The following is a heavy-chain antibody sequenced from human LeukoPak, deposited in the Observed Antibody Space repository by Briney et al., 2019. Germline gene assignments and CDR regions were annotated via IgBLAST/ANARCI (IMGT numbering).Heavy chain of an antibody. J-gene: IGHJ4*02. Sequence: SETLSLTCTVSGGSISSGGYYWSWIRQHPGKGLEWIGYIYYSGSTYYNPSLKSRVTISVDTSKNQFSLKLSSVTAADTAVYYCGRHGTRGSYLPHWGQGTLVTVSS. CDR3: GRHGTRGSYLPH. D-gene: IGHD1-26*01. V-gene: IGHV4-31*03. CDR1: GGSISSGGYY. CDR2: IYYSGST.